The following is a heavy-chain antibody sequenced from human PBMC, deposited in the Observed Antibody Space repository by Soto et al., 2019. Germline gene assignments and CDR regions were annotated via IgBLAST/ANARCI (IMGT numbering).Heavy chain of an antibody. CDR2: INAGNGNT. J-gene: IGHJ4*02. V-gene: IGHV1-3*01. D-gene: IGHD6-19*01. CDR3: ARSSSSGWFDY. CDR1: GYTFTSYA. Sequence: QVQLVQSGAEVKKPGASVKVSCKASGYTFTSYAMHWVRQAPGQRLEWMGWINAGNGNTKYSQKFQVRVTITRDTSASTAYMELSSVRSEDTAVYYCARSSSSGWFDYWGQGTLVTVSS.